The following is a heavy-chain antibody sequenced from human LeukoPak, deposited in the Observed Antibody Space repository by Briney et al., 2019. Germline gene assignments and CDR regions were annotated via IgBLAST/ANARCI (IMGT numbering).Heavy chain of an antibody. CDR2: IHTSGST. Sequence: SETLSLTCTVSGGSISSYYWSWIRQPPGKGLEWIGFIHTSGSTNYSPSLKSRVTISVDTSKNQFSLKLSSVTAADTAVYYCARHRSRYYYYYMDVWGKGTTVTVSS. J-gene: IGHJ6*03. CDR1: GGSISSYY. D-gene: IGHD3-16*02. CDR3: ARHRSRYYYYYMDV. V-gene: IGHV4-4*09.